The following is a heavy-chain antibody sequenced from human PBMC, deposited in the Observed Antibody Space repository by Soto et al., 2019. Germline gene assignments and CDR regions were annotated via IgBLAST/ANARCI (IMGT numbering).Heavy chain of an antibody. CDR3: ARGLATLPVFAFDI. CDR2: VYWNDDK. CDR1: GISLSTSGVG. J-gene: IGHJ3*02. D-gene: IGHD1-1*01. Sequence: VNPTQTLTLTCTLSGISLSTSGVGLGWIRQTPGKALEWLALVYWNDDKHYSPSLKSRLTITKDTSKNQAILTMTNMDPADTATYYCARGLATLPVFAFDIWGQGTVVTVSS. V-gene: IGHV2-5*01.